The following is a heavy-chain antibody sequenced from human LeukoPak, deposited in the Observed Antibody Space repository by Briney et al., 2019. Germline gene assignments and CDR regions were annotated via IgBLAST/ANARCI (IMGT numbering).Heavy chain of an antibody. Sequence: PGGSLRLSCAASGFTFSSYAMHWVRQAPGKGLEYVSAISSNGGSTYYANSVKGRFTISRDNSKNTLYLQMGSLRAEDMAVYYCARDGARGSKKTNWFDPWGQGTLVTVSS. CDR3: ARDGARGSKKTNWFDP. CDR1: GFTFSSYA. D-gene: IGHD3-16*01. V-gene: IGHV3-64*01. J-gene: IGHJ5*02. CDR2: ISSNGGST.